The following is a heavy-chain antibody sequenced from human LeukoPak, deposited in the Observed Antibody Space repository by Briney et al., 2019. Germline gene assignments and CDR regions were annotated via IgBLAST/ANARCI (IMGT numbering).Heavy chain of an antibody. Sequence: ASVKVSCKASGYTFTNFYIHWVRQAPGQGLEWMGWINPNSGDTRSLQQFQGRVTMTRDTSINTAYMELSGLRSDDTAVYYCAREGYCSGGSCYHDAFDIWGQGTMVTISS. CDR1: GYTFTNFY. J-gene: IGHJ3*02. V-gene: IGHV1-2*02. D-gene: IGHD2-15*01. CDR2: INPNSGDT. CDR3: AREGYCSGGSCYHDAFDI.